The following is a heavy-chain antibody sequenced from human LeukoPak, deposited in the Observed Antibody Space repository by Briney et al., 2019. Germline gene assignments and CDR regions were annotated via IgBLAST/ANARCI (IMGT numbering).Heavy chain of an antibody. V-gene: IGHV3-30-3*01. J-gene: IGHJ4*02. D-gene: IGHD6-13*01. CDR1: GFTFSSYA. Sequence: PGGSLRHSCAASGFTFSSYAMHWVRQAPGKGLEWVAVISYDGSNKYYADSVKGRFTISRDNSKNTLYLQMNSLRAEDTAVYYCANFKWGAAAGTSPDYWGQGTLVTVSS. CDR3: ANFKWGAAAGTSPDY. CDR2: ISYDGSNK.